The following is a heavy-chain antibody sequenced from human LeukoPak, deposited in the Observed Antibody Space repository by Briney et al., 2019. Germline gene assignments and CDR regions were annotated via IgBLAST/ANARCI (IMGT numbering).Heavy chain of an antibody. CDR3: ARGPRVGMITFGGVTNIDY. Sequence: SVKVSCKASGGTFSSYAISWVRQAPGQGLEGMGRIIPILGIANYAQKFQGRVTITADKSTSTAYMELSSLRSEDTAVYYCARGPRVGMITFGGVTNIDYWGQGTLVTVSS. J-gene: IGHJ4*02. V-gene: IGHV1-69*04. CDR2: IIPILGIA. D-gene: IGHD3-16*01. CDR1: GGTFSSYA.